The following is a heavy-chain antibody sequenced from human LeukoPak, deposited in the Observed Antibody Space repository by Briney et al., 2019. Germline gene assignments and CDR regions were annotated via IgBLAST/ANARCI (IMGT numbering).Heavy chain of an antibody. CDR2: IHYTGST. D-gene: IGHD6-6*01. CDR3: ARWGSIAVARFDY. Sequence: PSETLSLTCTVSGGSISNYYWSWIRQPPGKGLEWIGYIHYTGSTNYNPSLTSRVNISVDTSKNQFSLHLTSVTAADTAVYYCARWGSIAVARFDYWGQGTLVTVSS. J-gene: IGHJ4*02. V-gene: IGHV4-59*01. CDR1: GGSISNYY.